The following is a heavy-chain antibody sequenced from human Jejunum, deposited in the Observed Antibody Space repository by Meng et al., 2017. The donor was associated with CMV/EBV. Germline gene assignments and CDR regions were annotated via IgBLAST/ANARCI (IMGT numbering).Heavy chain of an antibody. Sequence: QVQLGGVGGGVVLPGWSLRLSCVTSGFTFSRSGMHWVRQAPGKPLEWVSFIHYAWDSQYYADSVKGRFTISRDDSRNTVYLQMNSLTTEDTAAYYCAKNRDGIDSWGQGTLVTVSS. V-gene: IGHV3-30*02. J-gene: IGHJ4*02. D-gene: IGHD2/OR15-2a*01. CDR2: IHYAWDSQ. CDR3: AKNRDGIDS. CDR1: GFTFSRSG.